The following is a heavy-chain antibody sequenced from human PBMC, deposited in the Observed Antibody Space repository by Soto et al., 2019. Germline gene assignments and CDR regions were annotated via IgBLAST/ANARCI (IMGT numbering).Heavy chain of an antibody. CDR3: ARDTTGQNHDAFDI. CDR1: GFTVSSNY. Sequence: GGSLRLSCAASGFTVSSNYMSWVRQAPGKGLEWVSVIYSGGSTYYADSVKGRFTISRDNSKNTLYLQMNSLRAEDTAVYYCARDTTGQNHDAFDIWGQGTMVTVSS. J-gene: IGHJ3*02. D-gene: IGHD1-1*01. V-gene: IGHV3-66*01. CDR2: IYSGGST.